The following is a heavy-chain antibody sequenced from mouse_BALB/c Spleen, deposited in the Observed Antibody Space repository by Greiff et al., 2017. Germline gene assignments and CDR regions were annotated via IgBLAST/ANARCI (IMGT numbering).Heavy chain of an antibody. Sequence: EVQLVESGAELVKPGASVKLSCTASGFNIKDTYMHWVKQRPEQGLEWIGRIDPANGNTKYDPKFQGKATITADTSSNTAYLQLSSLTSEDTAVYYCARDYGYVAYWGQGTLVTVSA. V-gene: IGHV14-3*02. D-gene: IGHD1-2*01. CDR3: ARDYGYVAY. CDR1: GFNIKDTY. J-gene: IGHJ3*01. CDR2: IDPANGNT.